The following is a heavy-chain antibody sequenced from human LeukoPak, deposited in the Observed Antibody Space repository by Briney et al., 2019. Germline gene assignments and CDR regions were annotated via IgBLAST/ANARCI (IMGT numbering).Heavy chain of an antibody. Sequence: PSETLSLTCSVSGASISSGSNYWGWLRQPPGKTLEWIGSIYSSGSTYYNPSLKSRVFIIIDTPKNHFSLTLSSVTAADTAVYYSARAGYCSSTSCPEMMYWYFDLWGRGTLVTVSS. D-gene: IGHD2-2*01. V-gene: IGHV4-39*07. CDR2: IYSSGST. J-gene: IGHJ2*01. CDR3: ARAGYCSSTSCPEMMYWYFDL. CDR1: GASISSGSNY.